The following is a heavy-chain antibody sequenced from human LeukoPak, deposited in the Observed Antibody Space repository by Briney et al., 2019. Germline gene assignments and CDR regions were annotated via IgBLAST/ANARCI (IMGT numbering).Heavy chain of an antibody. CDR3: TRTVLDCKNGVCYDY. D-gene: IGHD2-8*01. J-gene: IGHJ4*02. CDR2: ISPYNGNT. Sequence: ASVKVSCKASGYTFTSYDINWVRQAPAQGLEWMGWISPYNGNTIYAQKLQGRVTVTTDTSTSTAYMELRSLRSDDTAVYYCTRTVLDCKNGVCYDYWGQGTLVTVSS. CDR1: GYTFTSYD. V-gene: IGHV1-18*01.